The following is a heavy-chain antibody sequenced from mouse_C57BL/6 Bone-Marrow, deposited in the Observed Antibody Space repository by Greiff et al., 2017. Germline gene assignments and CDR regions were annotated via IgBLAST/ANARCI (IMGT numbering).Heavy chain of an antibody. V-gene: IGHV5-4*03. CDR3: ARGARLRRDYAMDY. Sequence: EVKLVESGGGLVKPGGSLKLSCAASGFTFSSYAMSWVRQTPEKRLEWVATISDGGSYTYYPDNVKGRFTISRDNAKNNLYLQMSHLKSEDTAMYYCARGARLRRDYAMDYWGQGTSVTVSS. J-gene: IGHJ4*01. D-gene: IGHD2-4*01. CDR1: GFTFSSYA. CDR2: ISDGGSYT.